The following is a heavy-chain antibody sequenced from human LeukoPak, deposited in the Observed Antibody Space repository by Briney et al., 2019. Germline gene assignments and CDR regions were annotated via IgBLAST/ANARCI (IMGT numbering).Heavy chain of an antibody. CDR2: ISSSGSTI. CDR1: GFTFSDYY. J-gene: IGHJ4*02. Sequence: PGGSLRLSCAASGFTFSDYYMSWIRQAPGKGLEWVSYISSSGSTIYYADSVKGRFTISRDNAKNSLYLQMNSLRADDTAVYYCARDEYYYDSSTGFDYWGQGTLVTVSS. CDR3: ARDEYYYDSSTGFDY. V-gene: IGHV3-11*04. D-gene: IGHD3-22*01.